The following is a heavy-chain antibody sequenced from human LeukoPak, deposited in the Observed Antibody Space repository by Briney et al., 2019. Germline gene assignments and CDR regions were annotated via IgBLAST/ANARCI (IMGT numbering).Heavy chain of an antibody. CDR3: ARDSGQSGYCSSTSCYSESYFDY. D-gene: IGHD2-2*01. CDR1: GYTYTGYY. J-gene: IGHJ4*02. CDR2: NNPKSGRT. V-gene: IGHV1-2*02. Sequence: GASVKVSCKASGYTYTGYYMHWVRQARGQGLEWMGCNNPKSGRTNYAQKFQGRVTMTRDTSISTAYMELSRLRSDDTAVYYCARDSGQSGYCSSTSCYSESYFDYWGQGTLVTVSS.